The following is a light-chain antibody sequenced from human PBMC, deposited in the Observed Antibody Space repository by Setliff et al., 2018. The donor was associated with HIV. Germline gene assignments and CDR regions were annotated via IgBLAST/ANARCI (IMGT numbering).Light chain of an antibody. Sequence: SYELTQPPSVSVAPGKTARITCGGDNIGSKSVHWYQQKPGQAPVLVISYDSDRPSGIPERFSGSNSGNTATLTISRVEAGDEADYYCQVWDSSSDHHVFGNGTKVTVL. CDR1: NIGSKS. J-gene: IGLJ1*01. CDR2: YDS. V-gene: IGLV3-21*04. CDR3: QVWDSSSDHHV.